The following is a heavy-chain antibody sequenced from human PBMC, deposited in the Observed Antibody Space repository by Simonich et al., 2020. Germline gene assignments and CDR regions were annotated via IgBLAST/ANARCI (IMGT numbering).Heavy chain of an antibody. CDR1: GGSFSGYY. J-gene: IGHJ6*02. CDR3: ARHTVKSIAATNYYYGMDV. Sequence: QVQLQQWGAGLLKPSETLSLTCAVYGGSFSGYYWSWIRQPPGKGLEWIGEINHNGSTNYNPSLKSRVTISVDTSKNQFSLKLSSVTAADTAVYYCARHTVKSIAATNYYYGMDVWGQGTTVTVSS. D-gene: IGHD6-13*01. V-gene: IGHV4-34*01. CDR2: INHNGST.